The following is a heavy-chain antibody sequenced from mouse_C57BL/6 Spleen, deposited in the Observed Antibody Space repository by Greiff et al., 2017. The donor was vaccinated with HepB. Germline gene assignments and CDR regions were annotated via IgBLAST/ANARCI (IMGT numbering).Heavy chain of an antibody. J-gene: IGHJ3*01. Sequence: EVQLVESEGGLVQPGSSMKLSCTASGFTFSDYYMPWVCQVPEKGLEWVANINYDGSSTYYLDSLKSRFIISRDNAKNILYLQMSSLKSEDTATYYCVRGGAWFAYWGQGTLVTVSA. CDR3: VRGGAWFAY. V-gene: IGHV5-16*01. CDR2: INYDGSST. CDR1: GFTFSDYY.